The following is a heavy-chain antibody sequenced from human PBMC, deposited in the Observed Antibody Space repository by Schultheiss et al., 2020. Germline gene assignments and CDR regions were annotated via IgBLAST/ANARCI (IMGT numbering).Heavy chain of an antibody. Sequence: SETLSLTCTVSGASISSGAHYWSWIRQHPGKGLEWIGFVYYSGTTKYNPSLKSRVTISVDTSKNQFSLKLSSVTAADTAMYYCARSRRWTSGFYFFGYWGQGTLVTVSS. V-gene: IGHV4-61*08. CDR1: GASISSGAHY. CDR3: ARSRRWTSGFYFFGY. D-gene: IGHD3-22*01. CDR2: VYYSGTT. J-gene: IGHJ4*02.